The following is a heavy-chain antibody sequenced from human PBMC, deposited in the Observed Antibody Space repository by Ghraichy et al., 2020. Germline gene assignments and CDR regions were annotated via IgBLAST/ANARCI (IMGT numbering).Heavy chain of an antibody. CDR3: ARPLIAVAGISLHGY. Sequence: ASGKVSCKASGYTFTSYAMHWVRQAPGQRLEWMGWINAGNGNTKYSQKFQGRVTITRDTSASTAYMELSSLRSEDTAVYYCARPLIAVAGISLHGYWGQGTLVTVSS. CDR1: GYTFTSYA. D-gene: IGHD6-19*01. V-gene: IGHV1-3*01. J-gene: IGHJ4*02. CDR2: INAGNGNT.